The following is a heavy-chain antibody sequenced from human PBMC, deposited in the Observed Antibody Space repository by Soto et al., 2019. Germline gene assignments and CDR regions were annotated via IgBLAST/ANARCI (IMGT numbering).Heavy chain of an antibody. CDR1: GYSFTSYW. V-gene: IGHV5-51*01. Sequence: GESLKISCKGSGYSFTSYWIGWVRQMPGKGLEWMGIIYPGDSDTRYSPSFQGQVTISADKSISTAYLQWSSLKASDTAMYYCARQGQDSSSSLYYFYYYMDVWGKGTTVTVSS. J-gene: IGHJ6*03. D-gene: IGHD6-6*01. CDR2: IYPGDSDT. CDR3: ARQGQDSSSSLYYFYYYMDV.